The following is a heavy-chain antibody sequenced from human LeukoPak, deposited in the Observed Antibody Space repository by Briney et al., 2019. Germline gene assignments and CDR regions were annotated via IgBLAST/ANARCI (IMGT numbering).Heavy chain of an antibody. J-gene: IGHJ4*02. Sequence: GGSLRLSCAASGFTFSNAWMSWVRQAPGKGLEWFGRIKSKTDGGTTDYAAPVKGRFTISRDDSKNTLYLQMNSLKTEDTAVYYCTTVDYWGQGTLVTVSS. CDR3: TTVDY. V-gene: IGHV3-15*01. CDR2: IKSKTDGGTT. CDR1: GFTFSNAW.